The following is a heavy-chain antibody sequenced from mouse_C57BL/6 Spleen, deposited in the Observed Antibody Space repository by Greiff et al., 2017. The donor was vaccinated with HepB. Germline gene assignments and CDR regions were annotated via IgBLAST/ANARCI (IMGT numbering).Heavy chain of an antibody. V-gene: IGHV5-4*03. D-gene: IGHD4-1*01. CDR2: ISDGGSYT. J-gene: IGHJ2*01. Sequence: EVKLMESGGGLVKPGGSLKLSCAASGFTFSSYAMSWVRQTPEKRLEWVATISDGGSYTYYPDNVKGRFTISRDNAKNNLYLQMSHLKSEDTAMYYCARGGFPGTTDYWGQGTTLTVSS. CDR1: GFTFSSYA. CDR3: ARGGFPGTTDY.